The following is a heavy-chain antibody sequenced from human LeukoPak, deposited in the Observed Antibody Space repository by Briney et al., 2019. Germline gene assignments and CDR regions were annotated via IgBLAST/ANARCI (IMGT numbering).Heavy chain of an antibody. V-gene: IGHV4-34*01. CDR2: INHSGST. CDR3: ARGKEYSSSYDY. CDR1: GGSFRGYY. Sequence: SETLSLTCAVYGGSFRGYYWSWIRQPPGKGLEWIGEINHSGSTNYNPSLKSRVTISVDTSKNQFSLKLSSVTAADTAVYYCARGKEYSSSYDYWGQETLVTVSS. D-gene: IGHD6-6*01. J-gene: IGHJ4*02.